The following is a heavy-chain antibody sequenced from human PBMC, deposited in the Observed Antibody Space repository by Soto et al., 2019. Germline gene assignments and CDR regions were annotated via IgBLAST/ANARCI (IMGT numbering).Heavy chain of an antibody. J-gene: IGHJ6*02. CDR1: GGSISSGGYY. D-gene: IGHD3-3*01. CDR2: IYYSGGT. V-gene: IGHV4-31*03. Sequence: QVQLQESGPGLVKPSQTLSLTCTVSGGSISSGGYYWSWIRQHPGKGLEWIGYIYYSGGTYYNPSLKGRVTRSVDTSKNHFSLKLSPVTAADTAVYYCARDSIFESNGMDVWGQGTTVTVSS. CDR3: ARDSIFESNGMDV.